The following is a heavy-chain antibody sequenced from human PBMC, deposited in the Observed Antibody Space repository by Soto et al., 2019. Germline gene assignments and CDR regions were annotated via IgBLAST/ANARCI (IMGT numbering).Heavy chain of an antibody. Sequence: SVKVSCKASGGTFSSYAISWVRQAAGQGREWMGGIIPIFGTANYAQKFQGRVTITADESTSTAYMELSSLRSEDTAVYYCASDHNWNVGLDHYYGMEVWGQGTTVTVSS. J-gene: IGHJ6*02. CDR2: IIPIFGTA. V-gene: IGHV1-69*13. D-gene: IGHD1-20*01. CDR3: ASDHNWNVGLDHYYGMEV. CDR1: GGTFSSYA.